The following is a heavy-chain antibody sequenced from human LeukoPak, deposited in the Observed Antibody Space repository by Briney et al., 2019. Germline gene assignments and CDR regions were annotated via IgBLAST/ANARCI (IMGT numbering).Heavy chain of an antibody. CDR2: IYTSGST. V-gene: IGHV4-4*07. CDR3: AGNYYMDV. Sequence: SETQSLTCTVSGGSISNYYWNCIRQPAGKGLEWIGRIYTSGSTNYNPSLKSRVTMSVDTSKNQFSLKLSSVTAADTAVYYCAGNYYMDVWGKGTTVTVSS. CDR1: GGSISNYY. J-gene: IGHJ6*03.